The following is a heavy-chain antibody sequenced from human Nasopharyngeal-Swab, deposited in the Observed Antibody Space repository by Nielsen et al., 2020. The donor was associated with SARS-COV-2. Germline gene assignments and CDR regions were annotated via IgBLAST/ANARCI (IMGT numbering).Heavy chain of an antibody. V-gene: IGHV3-72*01. CDR1: GFTFIVHY. CDR2: TRNKANSYTT. D-gene: IGHD2-15*01. J-gene: IGHJ4*02. Sequence: GESLKLSCAASGFTFIVHYMDWFRQAPVKGLDWVGRTRNKANSYTTEYAASVKGRFTISRDDSKNSLYLQMNSLKTEDTAVYYCAREGTPLYCSGGSCYGLSSRYSYGLGGFDYWGQGTLVTVSS. CDR3: AREGTPLYCSGGSCYGLSSRYSYGLGGFDY.